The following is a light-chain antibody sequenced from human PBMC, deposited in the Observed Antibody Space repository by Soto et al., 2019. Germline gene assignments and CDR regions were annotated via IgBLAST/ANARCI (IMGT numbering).Light chain of an antibody. V-gene: IGKV1-39*02. CDR3: QRSGGSVS. J-gene: IGKJ4*01. CDR2: HVS. Sequence: DTQLTQSPSSLSASVGDRVTVSCRASQRIGTYLNWYQQKPGRAPTLLIYHVSTLQPGVPSRFSGSGSGTDFTLSIHRLEPEDFAVYYCQRSGGSVSFGGGTKVE. CDR1: QRIGTY.